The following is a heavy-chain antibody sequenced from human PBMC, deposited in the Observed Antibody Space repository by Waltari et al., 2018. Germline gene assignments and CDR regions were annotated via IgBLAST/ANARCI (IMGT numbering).Heavy chain of an antibody. CDR3: ARDSTRRFDY. V-gene: IGHV3-7*01. J-gene: IGHJ4*02. CDR2: INEDGSEK. D-gene: IGHD6-6*01. CDR1: GFRFGSYW. Sequence: EVQLVESGGGLVQPGGSLSLSCAASGFRFGSYWMTWVRQAPGKGLEWVASINEDGSEKQYVDSVKGRFTISRDNAKNSLYLQMNSLRADDTAVYYCARDSTRRFDYWGQGTLVTVSS.